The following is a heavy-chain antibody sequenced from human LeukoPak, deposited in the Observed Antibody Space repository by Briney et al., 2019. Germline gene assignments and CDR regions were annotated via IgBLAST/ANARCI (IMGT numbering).Heavy chain of an antibody. D-gene: IGHD3-22*01. CDR1: GFTFSSYW. V-gene: IGHV3-7*01. J-gene: IGHJ1*01. CDR2: IKQDGSEK. Sequence: GGSLRLSCAASGFTFSSYWMSWVRQAPGKGLEWVANIKQDGSEKYYVDSVKGRFTISRDNAKNSLYLQMNSLRAEDTAVYYCARDTYDSSGYYYGYFQRWARAPWSPSPQ. CDR3: ARDTYDSSGYYYGYFQR.